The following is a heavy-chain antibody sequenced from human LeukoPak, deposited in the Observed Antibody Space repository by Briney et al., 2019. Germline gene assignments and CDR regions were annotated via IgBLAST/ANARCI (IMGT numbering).Heavy chain of an antibody. D-gene: IGHD4-17*01. V-gene: IGHV4-61*01. CDR3: ARDRQDYGDYDYYYGMDV. CDR1: GGSVSSGSYY. CDR2: IYYSGST. J-gene: IGHJ6*04. Sequence: AETLSLTCTVSGGSVSSGSYYWSWLRQPPGKGLEWIGYIYYSGSTNYTPSLKSRVTISIDTSKNQFSLKLTSVTAADTAVYYCARDRQDYGDYDYYYGMDVWGKGTTVTVSS.